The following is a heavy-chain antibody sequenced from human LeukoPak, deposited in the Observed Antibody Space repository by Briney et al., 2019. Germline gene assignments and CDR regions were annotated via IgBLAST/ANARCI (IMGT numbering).Heavy chain of an antibody. CDR2: ISGSHT. CDR3: AKVNREDYVWGNC. J-gene: IGHJ4*02. CDR1: GFTFNAQG. D-gene: IGHD3-16*01. V-gene: IGHV3-23*01. Sequence: GGSLRLSCAASGFTFNAQGINWVRQGPGKGGEWVAGISGSHTFYADSVKGRFTFSRDNSKNTMYLQMNSLRVEDTAVYYCAKVNREDYVWGNCWGQGTLVTVSS.